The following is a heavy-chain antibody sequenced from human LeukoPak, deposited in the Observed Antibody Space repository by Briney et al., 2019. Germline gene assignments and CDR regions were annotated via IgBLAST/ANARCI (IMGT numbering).Heavy chain of an antibody. J-gene: IGHJ5*02. Sequence: SETLSLTCTVSGGSISSSSYSWGWIRQPPGKGLEWIGSIYYSGSTYYNPSLKSRVTISVDTSKNQFSLKLSSVTAADTAVYYCARLDGDHNWFDPWGQGTLVTVSS. CDR1: GGSISSSSYS. CDR2: IYYSGST. D-gene: IGHD4-17*01. V-gene: IGHV4-39*01. CDR3: ARLDGDHNWFDP.